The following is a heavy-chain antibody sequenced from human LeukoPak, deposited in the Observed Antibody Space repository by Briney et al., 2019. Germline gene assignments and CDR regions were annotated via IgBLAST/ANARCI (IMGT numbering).Heavy chain of an antibody. CDR3: AKDNRRHYTSGPNPDSLH. J-gene: IGHJ4*02. D-gene: IGHD6-19*01. CDR2: ISWNSGSI. V-gene: IGHV3-9*01. CDR1: GFTFSSYA. Sequence: GGSLRLSCAASGFTFSSYAMHWVRQPPGKGLEWVSGISWNSGSIDYADSVKGRFTISRDNAKNSLYLQMNSLRVEDTAFYYCAKDNRRHYTSGPNPDSLHWGQGALVTVSS.